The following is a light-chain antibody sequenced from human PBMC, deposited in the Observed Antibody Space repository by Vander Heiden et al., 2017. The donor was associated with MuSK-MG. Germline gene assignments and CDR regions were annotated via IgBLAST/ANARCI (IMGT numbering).Light chain of an antibody. J-gene: IGLJ2*01. CDR2: NTN. CDR3: AAWDDSLSGGVV. CDR1: SSNIGSNT. Sequence: QSVLTQQPSASGTPGQRVTISCSGSSSNIGSNTVSWYQQRPGTAPKLLIYNTNQRPSGVPDRFSGSKSGTSASLAISGLQSEDEADYYCAAWDDSLSGGVVFGGGTKLTVL. V-gene: IGLV1-44*01.